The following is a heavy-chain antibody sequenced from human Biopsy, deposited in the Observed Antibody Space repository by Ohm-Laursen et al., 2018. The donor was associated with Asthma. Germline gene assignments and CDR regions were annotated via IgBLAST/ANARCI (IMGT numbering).Heavy chain of an antibody. CDR3: ALGQFDY. CDR1: GYTFTNYY. J-gene: IGHJ4*02. Sequence: SVKVSCNASGYTFTNYYIHWVRQAPGQGLEWVGIINPSGGDTSYPQKFQGRVSVTMDTSTSTVSMELSSLRSEDTAVYYCALGQFDYWGQGTLLTVSS. CDR2: INPSGGDT. V-gene: IGHV1-46*01.